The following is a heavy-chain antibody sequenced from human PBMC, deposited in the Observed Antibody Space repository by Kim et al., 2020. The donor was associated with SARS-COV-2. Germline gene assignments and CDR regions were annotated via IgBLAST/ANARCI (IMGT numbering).Heavy chain of an antibody. CDR3: ARHYDFWSGYYTGFSSDFDY. V-gene: IGHV4-39*01. CDR1: GGSISSSSYY. D-gene: IGHD3-3*01. J-gene: IGHJ4*02. Sequence: SETLSLTCTVSGGSISSSSYYWGWIRQPPGKGLEWIGSIYYSGSTYYNPSLKSRVTISVDTSKNQFSLKLSSVTAADTAVYYCARHYDFWSGYYTGFSSDFDYWGQGTLVTVSS. CDR2: IYYSGST.